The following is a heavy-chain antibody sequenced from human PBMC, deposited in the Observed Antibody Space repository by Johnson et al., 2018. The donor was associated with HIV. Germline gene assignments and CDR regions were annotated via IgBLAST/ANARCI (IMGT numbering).Heavy chain of an antibody. CDR3: AREPGYSSGPDAFDL. D-gene: IGHD6-19*01. Sequence: EVQLVESGGGVVQPGRSLRLSCAASGFTFSSYWMSWVRQAPGKGLEWVANIKQDGSEKYYVDSVKGRFTISRDNAKNSLYLQMNSLRAEDTAVYYCAREPGYSSGPDAFDLWGQGTMVTVSS. V-gene: IGHV3-7*04. CDR1: GFTFSSYW. J-gene: IGHJ3*01. CDR2: IKQDGSEK.